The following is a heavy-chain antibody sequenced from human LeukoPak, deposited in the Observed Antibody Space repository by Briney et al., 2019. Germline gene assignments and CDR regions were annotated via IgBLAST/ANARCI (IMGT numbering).Heavy chain of an antibody. V-gene: IGHV3-33*01. Sequence: GGSLRLSCAASGFTFSSYGMHWVRQAPGKGLEWVAVIWYDGSNKYYADSVKGRFTISRDNSKNTLYLQMNSLRAEDTAVYYCATTAGTMVRGDYYGMDVWGQGTTVTVSS. CDR1: GFTFSSYG. J-gene: IGHJ6*02. D-gene: IGHD3-10*01. CDR3: ATTAGTMVRGDYYGMDV. CDR2: IWYDGSNK.